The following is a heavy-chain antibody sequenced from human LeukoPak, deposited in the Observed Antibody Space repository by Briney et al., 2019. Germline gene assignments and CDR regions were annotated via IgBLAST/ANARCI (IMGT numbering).Heavy chain of an antibody. D-gene: IGHD1-26*01. CDR2: FDPEDGET. CDR3: ATERSGSYFLGAFDI. Sequence: ASVKVSCKVSGYTLTELSMHWVRQAPGKGLEWMGGFDPEDGETIYAQKFQGRVTMTEDTSTDTAYMELSGLRSEDTAVYYCATERSGSYFLGAFDIWGQGTMVTVSS. CDR1: GYTLTELS. V-gene: IGHV1-24*01. J-gene: IGHJ3*02.